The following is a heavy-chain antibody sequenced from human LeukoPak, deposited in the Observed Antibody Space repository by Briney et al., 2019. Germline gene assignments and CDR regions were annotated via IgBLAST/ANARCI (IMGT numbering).Heavy chain of an antibody. D-gene: IGHD3-10*01. Sequence: GGSLRLSCAASGFTFSDYYMSWIRQAPGKGLEWVSYISSSGSTIYYADSVKGRFTISRDNAKNSLYLQVNSLRAEDTAVYYCASSIEAMVRGALFDYWGQGTLVTVSS. CDR2: ISSSGSTI. CDR3: ASSIEAMVRGALFDY. CDR1: GFTFSDYY. J-gene: IGHJ4*02. V-gene: IGHV3-11*01.